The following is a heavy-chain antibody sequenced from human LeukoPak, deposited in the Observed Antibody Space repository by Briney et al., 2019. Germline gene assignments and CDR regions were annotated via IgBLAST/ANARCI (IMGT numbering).Heavy chain of an antibody. J-gene: IGHJ6*04. CDR1: GDSIFSDM. CDR2: IFYSGTT. CDR3: ARTTTQEQSTINIDF. D-gene: IGHD1-1*01. Sequence: PSETLSLTPNQPGDSIFSDMSCRIRQPPGKSLEWIGFIFYSGTTNYTPSLQSRVTISVATSKNQFSLKLSSVTAADTAVYYCARTTTQEQSTINIDFWGKGTTVTVSS. V-gene: IGHV4-59*08.